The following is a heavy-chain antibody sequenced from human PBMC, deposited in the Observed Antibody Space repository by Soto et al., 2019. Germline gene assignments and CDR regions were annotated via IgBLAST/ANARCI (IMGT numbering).Heavy chain of an antibody. Sequence: QVELVQSGAEVKKPGASVKVSCKASGYSFTNFGVSWVRQAPGQGLQWMGWISAYNSNTHYAQNLQGRVTMTTDTSTNTAYMELGSLTSDDTAVYYCAIDLPNGDTFDYWGQGTLVTVSS. D-gene: IGHD5-18*01. CDR3: AIDLPNGDTFDY. CDR2: ISAYNSNT. J-gene: IGHJ4*02. V-gene: IGHV1-18*01. CDR1: GYSFTNFG.